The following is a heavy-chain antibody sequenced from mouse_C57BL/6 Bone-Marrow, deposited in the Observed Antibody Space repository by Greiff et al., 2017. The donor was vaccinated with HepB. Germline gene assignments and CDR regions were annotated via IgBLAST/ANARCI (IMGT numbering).Heavy chain of an antibody. J-gene: IGHJ1*03. CDR3: ARFIYYDYDWYFDV. Sequence: EVKLVESGGGLVQPGGSLSLSCAASGFTFTDYYMSWVRQPPGKALEWLGFIRNKANGYTTEYSASVKGRFTISRDNSQNILYLQMNALRAEDSATYYCARFIYYDYDWYFDVWGTGTTVTVSS. CDR1: GFTFTDYY. D-gene: IGHD2-4*01. V-gene: IGHV7-3*01. CDR2: IRNKANGYTT.